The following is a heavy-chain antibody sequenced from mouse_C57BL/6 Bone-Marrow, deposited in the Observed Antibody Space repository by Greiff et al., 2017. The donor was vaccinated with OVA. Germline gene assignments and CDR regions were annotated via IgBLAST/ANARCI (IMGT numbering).Heavy chain of an antibody. CDR1: GYTFTSYW. Sequence: VQLQQPGAELVRPGSSVKLSCKASGYTFTSYWMHWVKQRPIQGLEWIGNIDPSDSETHYNQKFKDKATLTVDKSSSTAYMQLSSLTSEDSAVYYGARYYYGSSFYAMDYWGQGTSVTVSS. J-gene: IGHJ4*01. V-gene: IGHV1-52*01. CDR2: IDPSDSET. CDR3: ARYYYGSSFYAMDY. D-gene: IGHD1-1*01.